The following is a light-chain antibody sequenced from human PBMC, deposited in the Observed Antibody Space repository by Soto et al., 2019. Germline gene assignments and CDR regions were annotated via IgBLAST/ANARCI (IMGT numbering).Light chain of an antibody. V-gene: IGKV3-20*01. Sequence: EIVLTQSPGTLSLSPGERATLSCRASQSVSSTYLAWYQQNTGEAPRLLIYGASSRATGIPDRFSGSGSGTDFTLTISRLEPEDFAVYYCQQYAGSPLTFGGGTKVEIK. CDR1: QSVSSTY. CDR3: QQYAGSPLT. J-gene: IGKJ4*01. CDR2: GAS.